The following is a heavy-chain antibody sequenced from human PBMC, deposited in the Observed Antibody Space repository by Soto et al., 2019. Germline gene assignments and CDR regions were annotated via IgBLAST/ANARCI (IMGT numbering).Heavy chain of an antibody. Sequence: QVQLVQSGAELRKPGSAVKLSCKASGGTFSNSPISWVRQIPGQGPEWMGRIIPSPARTIYSRKFRGRVTLXAXXSTQTVYMTLSSLTTEDSGVYYCARDQVGASSFASWGQGTRVTVSS. D-gene: IGHD1-26*01. CDR3: ARDQVGASSFAS. V-gene: IGHV1-69*08. CDR2: IIPSPART. CDR1: GGTFSNSP. J-gene: IGHJ4*02.